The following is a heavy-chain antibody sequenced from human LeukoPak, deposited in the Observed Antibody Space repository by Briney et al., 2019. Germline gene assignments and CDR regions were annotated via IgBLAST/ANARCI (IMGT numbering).Heavy chain of an antibody. V-gene: IGHV3-74*01. J-gene: IGHJ5*02. CDR1: GFTFSSYW. CDR2: IKSDGSST. CDR3: ARSDWFDP. Sequence: GGSLTLSCAAAGFTFSSYWMHSVRQAPGKGLVWVSRIKSDGSSTSYADSVKGRFTISRDNAKNTLYLQMNSLRAEDTAVYYCARSDWFDPWGQGTLVTVSS.